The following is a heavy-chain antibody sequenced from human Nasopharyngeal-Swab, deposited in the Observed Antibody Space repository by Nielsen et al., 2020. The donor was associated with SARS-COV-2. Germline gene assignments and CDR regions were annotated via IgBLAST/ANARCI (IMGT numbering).Heavy chain of an antibody. J-gene: IGHJ4*02. Sequence: GGSLRLSCAASGFTVGTNFMNWVRQVPGKGLEWVSIIYRGGTTYYADSVKGRFTFSRANSKNTVYLQMDSLRVEDTAVYYCARGGDYSDYGGFDYFDYWGQGTLVTVSS. V-gene: IGHV3-66*01. CDR1: GFTVGTNF. D-gene: IGHD4-11*01. CDR3: ARGGDYSDYGGFDYFDY. CDR2: IYRGGTT.